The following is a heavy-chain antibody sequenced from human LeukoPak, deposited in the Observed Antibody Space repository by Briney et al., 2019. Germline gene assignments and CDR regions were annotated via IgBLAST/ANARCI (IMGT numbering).Heavy chain of an antibody. Sequence: ASVKVSCKASGYTFTGYYMHWVRQAPGQGLEWMGWINPNSGGTNYAQKFQGWVTMTRDTSISTAYMELSRLRSDDTAVYYCVIPFTMVRGVIDAFDIWGQGTMVTVSS. CDR2: INPNSGGT. CDR1: GYTFTGYY. D-gene: IGHD3-10*01. V-gene: IGHV1-2*04. J-gene: IGHJ3*02. CDR3: VIPFTMVRGVIDAFDI.